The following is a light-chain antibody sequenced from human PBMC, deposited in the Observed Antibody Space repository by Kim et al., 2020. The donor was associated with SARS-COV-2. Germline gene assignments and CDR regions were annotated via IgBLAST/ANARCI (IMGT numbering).Light chain of an antibody. CDR2: DTS. V-gene: IGLV7-46*01. J-gene: IGLJ2*01. Sequence: QAVVTQEPSLTVSPGGTVTLTCGSSTGAVTSGHYPYWFQQKPGQAPRTLIYDTSNKHSWTPARFSGSLLGGKAALTLSGAQPEDEAEYYCLLSYSGMVFGGGTQLTVL. CDR3: LLSYSGMV. CDR1: TGAVTSGHY.